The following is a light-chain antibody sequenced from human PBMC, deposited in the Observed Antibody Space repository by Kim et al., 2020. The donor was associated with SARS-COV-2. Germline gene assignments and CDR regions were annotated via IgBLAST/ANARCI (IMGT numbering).Light chain of an antibody. J-gene: IGKJ4*01. CDR3: QQTNSLPLS. CDR2: DAS. V-gene: IGKV1-12*01. Sequence: DIRMTQSPSFVSASVGDRVTITCRASQGISTWVAWYQQKPGEAPNLLIYDASTLQTGVPSRFSGTGSGTEFSLTISSLQPEDSATYFCQQTNSLPLSFGGGTKMEI. CDR1: QGISTW.